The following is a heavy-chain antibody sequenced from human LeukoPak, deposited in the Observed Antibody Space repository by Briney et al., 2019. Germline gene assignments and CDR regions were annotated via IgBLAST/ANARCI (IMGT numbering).Heavy chain of an antibody. D-gene: IGHD5-24*01. V-gene: IGHV4-34*01. Sequence: PAETLSLTCAVYGGSFSGYYWSWIRQPPGKGLEWIGEINHSGSTNYNPSLKSRVTISVDTSKNPSSLKLSSVTAADTAVYYCAREMATIVPYFDYWGQGTLVTVSS. CDR1: GGSFSGYY. CDR2: INHSGST. J-gene: IGHJ4*02. CDR3: AREMATIVPYFDY.